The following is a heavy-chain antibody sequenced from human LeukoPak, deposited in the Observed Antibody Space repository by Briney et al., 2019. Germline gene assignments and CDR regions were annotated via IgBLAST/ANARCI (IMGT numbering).Heavy chain of an antibody. CDR3: ARDRGGTYCSGGSCYSGGLCDH. CDR1: GFTFGSYD. V-gene: IGHV3-23*01. Sequence: GGSLRLSCTASGFTFGSYDMNWVRQAPGKGLEWVSFVGGSGGVKYYADSVKGRVTISGDNFKQTVYLQMDSLRVEDTAVYYCARDRGGTYCSGGSCYSGGLCDHWGQGTLVTVSS. D-gene: IGHD2-15*01. J-gene: IGHJ4*02. CDR2: VGGSGGVK.